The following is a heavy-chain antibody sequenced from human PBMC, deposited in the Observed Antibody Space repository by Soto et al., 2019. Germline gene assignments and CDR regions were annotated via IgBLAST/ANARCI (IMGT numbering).Heavy chain of an antibody. D-gene: IGHD3-9*01. Sequence: QVQLQESGPGLVKPSQTLSLTCTVSGGSISSGGYYWSWIRQHPGKGLEWIGYIYYSGSTYYNPSLKSRVTIAVDQAKNQFSLKLSSVTAAYTAVYYCARVGLRYFDWLLYHAFDIWGQGTMVTVSS. CDR1: GGSISSGGYY. CDR3: ARVGLRYFDWLLYHAFDI. J-gene: IGHJ3*02. V-gene: IGHV4-31*03. CDR2: IYYSGST.